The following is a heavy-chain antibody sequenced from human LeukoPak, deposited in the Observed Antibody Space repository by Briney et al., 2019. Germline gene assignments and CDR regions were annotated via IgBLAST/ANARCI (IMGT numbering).Heavy chain of an antibody. CDR2: IGTSGNDL. CDR3: ARVYRLLDF. CDR1: GFTFGDYY. V-gene: IGHV3-11*01. J-gene: IGHJ4*02. Sequence: GGSLRLSCTASGFTFGDYYMTWIRQAPGKGLEWISYIGTSGNDLYYADSVKGRFTTSRDDAKNSLYLEMRSLRDEDTPVYYCARVYRLLDFWGQGTLVTVSS. D-gene: IGHD2-2*01.